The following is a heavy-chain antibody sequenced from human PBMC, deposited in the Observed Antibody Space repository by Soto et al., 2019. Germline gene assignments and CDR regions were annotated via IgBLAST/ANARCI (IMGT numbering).Heavy chain of an antibody. Sequence: PGGSLRLSCAASGFTFSSYSMNWVRQAPGKGLEWVSSISNSSSYIYYADSVKGRFTISRDNAKNSLYLQMNSLRAEDTAVYYCARDQGYYGSGSYIVDAFDIWGQGTMVTVSS. CDR1: GFTFSSYS. V-gene: IGHV3-21*01. D-gene: IGHD3-10*01. CDR3: ARDQGYYGSGSYIVDAFDI. J-gene: IGHJ3*02. CDR2: ISNSSSYI.